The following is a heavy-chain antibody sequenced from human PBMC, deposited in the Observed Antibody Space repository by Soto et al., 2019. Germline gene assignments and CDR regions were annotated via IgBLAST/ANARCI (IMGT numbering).Heavy chain of an antibody. CDR2: IIPMFGTT. V-gene: IGHV1-69*13. D-gene: IGHD6-13*01. CDR3: ARAAIHGSSWYFWFDP. CDR1: GYTFTSYY. J-gene: IGHJ5*02. Sequence: APVKVSCKASGYTFTSYYMHWVRQAPGQGLEWMGGIIPMFGTTNYAQKFKGRVTISADESTSTAYMGLSSLRSEDAAVYYCARAAIHGSSWYFWFDPWGQGTLVTVSS.